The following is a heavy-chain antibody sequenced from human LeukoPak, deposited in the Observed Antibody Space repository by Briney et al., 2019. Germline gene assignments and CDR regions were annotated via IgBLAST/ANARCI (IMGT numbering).Heavy chain of an antibody. CDR1: GFSFSDYY. V-gene: IGHV3-11*04. Sequence: PGGSLRLSCVASGFSFSDYYMSWIRQAPGKGLEWVSYIGSTIYYADSVKGRFTISRDNSKNTLYLQMNSLRAEDTAVYYCAKDLRGLTVAFDIWGQGTMVTVSS. D-gene: IGHD3-10*01. J-gene: IGHJ3*02. CDR3: AKDLRGLTVAFDI. CDR2: IGSTI.